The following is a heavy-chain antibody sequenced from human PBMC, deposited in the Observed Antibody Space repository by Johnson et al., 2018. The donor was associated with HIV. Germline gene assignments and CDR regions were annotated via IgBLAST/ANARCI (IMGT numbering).Heavy chain of an antibody. Sequence: VQPVESGGGVVQPGGSLRPSSAASGFTFSSYAMSWVRQAPGKGLEWVSYSSSGGRTIDYAESVKGRFTISRDNAKNALYLQMNSLSVADTAGYYCARVLGDYAYHIWGQGTMVTVSS. J-gene: IGHJ3*02. D-gene: IGHD4-17*01. CDR3: ARVLGDYAYHI. CDR2: SSSGGRTI. V-gene: IGHV3-48*04. CDR1: GFTFSSYA.